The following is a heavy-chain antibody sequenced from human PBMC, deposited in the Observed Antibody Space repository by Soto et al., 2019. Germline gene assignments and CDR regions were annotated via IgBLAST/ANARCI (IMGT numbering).Heavy chain of an antibody. J-gene: IGHJ4*02. CDR1: GGSISSNY. Sequence: SETLSLTCTVSGGSISSNYWTWIRQPPGKGLEWIGYVYNSGSTNYNPPLKSRVTISEDTSKSQFSLKVNSMTAADTAVYYCARYRREAVAGYTLDNWGQGILVTVSS. CDR3: ARYRREAVAGYTLDN. V-gene: IGHV4-59*01. CDR2: VYNSGST. D-gene: IGHD6-13*01.